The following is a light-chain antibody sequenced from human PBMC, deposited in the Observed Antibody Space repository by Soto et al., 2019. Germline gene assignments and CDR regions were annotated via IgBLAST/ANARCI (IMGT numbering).Light chain of an antibody. V-gene: IGKV1-39*01. Sequence: DIQMTQSPSSLSASVGDRVSITCRANQTIRNFLQWYQQKPGKVPKFLIYAASSLVDGVPSRFSGSGSGAAFTLTISSLQPEDFATYYCQQSYSIPYTFGQGTKLDIK. J-gene: IGKJ2*01. CDR3: QQSYSIPYT. CDR2: AAS. CDR1: QTIRNF.